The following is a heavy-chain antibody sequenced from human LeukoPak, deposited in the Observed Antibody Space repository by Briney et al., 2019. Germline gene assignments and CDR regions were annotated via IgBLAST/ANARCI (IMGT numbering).Heavy chain of an antibody. J-gene: IGHJ4*02. CDR2: IYTSGST. V-gene: IGHV4-4*07. CDR1: GGSISNYY. D-gene: IGHD4-17*01. CDR3: ARENSYGDYIDY. Sequence: PSETLSLTCTVSGGSISNYYWSWIRQPAEKGLEWIGRIYTSGSTNYNPSLKSRVTISVDTSKNQFSLKLSSVTAADTAVYYCARENSYGDYIDYWGQGTLVTVSS.